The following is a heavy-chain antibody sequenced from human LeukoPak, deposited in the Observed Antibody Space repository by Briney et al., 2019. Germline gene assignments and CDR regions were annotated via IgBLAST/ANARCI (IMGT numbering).Heavy chain of an antibody. J-gene: IGHJ4*02. CDR2: ISYDGSNK. CDR1: GFTFSSYA. Sequence: TGGSLRLSCAASGFTFSSYAMHWVRQAPGKGLEWVAVISYDGSNKYYADSVKGRFTISRDNSKNTLYLQMNSLRAEDTAVYYCARSTYFDYWGQGTLVTVSS. CDR3: ARSTYFDY. V-gene: IGHV3-30-3*01.